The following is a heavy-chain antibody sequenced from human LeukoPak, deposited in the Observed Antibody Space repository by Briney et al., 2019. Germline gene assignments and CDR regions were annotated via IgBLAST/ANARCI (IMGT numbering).Heavy chain of an antibody. CDR3: AREYCSGGSCYPNWFDP. V-gene: IGHV1-69*13. CDR1: GGTFSSYA. J-gene: IGHJ5*02. CDR2: IILIFGTA. Sequence: SVKVSCKASGGTFSSYAISWVRQAPGQGLEWMGGIILIFGTANYAQKFQGRVTITADESTSTAYMELSSLRSEDTAVYYCAREYCSGGSCYPNWFDPWGQGTLVTVSS. D-gene: IGHD2-15*01.